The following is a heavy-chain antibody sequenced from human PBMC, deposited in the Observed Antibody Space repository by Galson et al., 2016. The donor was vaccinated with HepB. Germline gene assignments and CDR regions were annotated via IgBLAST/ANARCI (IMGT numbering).Heavy chain of an antibody. Sequence: SVKVSCKASGVTFSSYAISWVRQAPGQGLEWMGGIIPIFRTAKYAQKFHGRVTITADKFTSTAYMELSSLKSEDTAVYYCARDRYLAGGRSPFDPWGQGTLVTGSA. CDR2: IIPIFRTA. J-gene: IGHJ5*02. V-gene: IGHV1-69*06. CDR1: GVTFSSYA. CDR3: ARDRYLAGGRSPFDP. D-gene: IGHD3-16*02.